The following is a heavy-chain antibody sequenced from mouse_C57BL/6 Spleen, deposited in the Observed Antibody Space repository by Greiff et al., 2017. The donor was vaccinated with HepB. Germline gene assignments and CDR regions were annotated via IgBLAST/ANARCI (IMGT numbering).Heavy chain of an antibody. J-gene: IGHJ2*01. Sequence: QVQLQQSGPELVKPGASVKISCKASGYAFSSSWMNWVKQRPGKGLEWIGRIYPGDGDTNYNGKFKGKATLTADKSSSTAYMQLSSLTSEDSAVYFCARYYGSSLVYFDYWGQGTTLTVSS. CDR2: IYPGDGDT. CDR1: GYAFSSSW. D-gene: IGHD1-1*01. CDR3: ARYYGSSLVYFDY. V-gene: IGHV1-82*01.